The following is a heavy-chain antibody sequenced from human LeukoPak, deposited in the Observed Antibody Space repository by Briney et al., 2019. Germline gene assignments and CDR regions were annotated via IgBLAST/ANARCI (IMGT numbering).Heavy chain of an antibody. CDR3: AGDTIGAAGYTDN. CDR1: GFPFSRFW. Sequence: GGSLRLSCAASGFPFSRFWMHWVRQVPGKGLVWVSRISSDGSITDYADSVRGRFTISRDNAKNTLFLQVNSLRAEDTAVYFCAGDTIGAAGYTDNWGQGTLVTVSS. J-gene: IGHJ4*02. CDR2: ISSDGSIT. V-gene: IGHV3-74*01. D-gene: IGHD6-13*01.